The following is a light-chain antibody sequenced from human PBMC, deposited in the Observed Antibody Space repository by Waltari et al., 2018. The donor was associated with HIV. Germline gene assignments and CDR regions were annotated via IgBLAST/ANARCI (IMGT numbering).Light chain of an antibody. CDR1: NRNVGNYV. Sequence: QSALTQEDSVSGPVGQKVTLSCTGNNRNVGNYVVGWYQQVSHGIPRSVMFGNSLPSGIPDRFSGSKSGTTASLTISGLQPEDEADYYCSTWDYSLAAYVFGTGTKVTVL. J-gene: IGLJ1*01. CDR3: STWDYSLAAYV. CDR2: GNS. V-gene: IGLV1-44*01.